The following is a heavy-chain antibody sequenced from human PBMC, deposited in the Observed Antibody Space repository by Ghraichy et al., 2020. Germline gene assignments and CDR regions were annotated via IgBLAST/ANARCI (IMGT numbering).Heavy chain of an antibody. CDR1: GGSISSSSYF. CDR3: ARISPSFGGVTRAGVFSEFDY. CDR2: IYYRGNT. V-gene: IGHV4-39*01. D-gene: IGHD3-16*01. Sequence: SETLSLTCTVSGGSISSSSYFWGWIRQPPGKGLEWIGSIYYRGNTYYNPPLKSRVTISVDMSKNQFSLKLSSVTAADTAVYYCARISPSFGGVTRAGVFSEFDYWGLGTLVTVSS. J-gene: IGHJ4*02.